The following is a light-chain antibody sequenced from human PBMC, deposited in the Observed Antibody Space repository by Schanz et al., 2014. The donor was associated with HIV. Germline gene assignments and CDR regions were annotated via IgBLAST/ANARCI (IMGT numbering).Light chain of an antibody. V-gene: IGKV3-20*01. J-gene: IGKJ1*01. Sequence: EIVLTQSPATLSVSPGERATLSCRASQSVSSNLAWYQQKPGQAPRLLIHGASRRATGIPDRFSGSGSGTDFTLTISRVEPEDFAVYSCQQYATSPWTFGQGTKVEIK. CDR3: QQYATSPWT. CDR2: GAS. CDR1: QSVSSN.